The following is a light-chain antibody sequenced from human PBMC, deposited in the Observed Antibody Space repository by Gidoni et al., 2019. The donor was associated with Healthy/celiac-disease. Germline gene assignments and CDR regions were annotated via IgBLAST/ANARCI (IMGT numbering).Light chain of an antibody. CDR2: DAA. Sequence: DIEITQSPSSLSASVGDRVTITCQESQDISNYLNWYQQKPGKAPKLLFYDAANLETGVPTRFSGSGSGTDFTFTISSLQPEDIVTYYCQQYDNPPLTFGGGTKVEIK. J-gene: IGKJ4*01. CDR3: QQYDNPPLT. V-gene: IGKV1-33*01. CDR1: QDISNY.